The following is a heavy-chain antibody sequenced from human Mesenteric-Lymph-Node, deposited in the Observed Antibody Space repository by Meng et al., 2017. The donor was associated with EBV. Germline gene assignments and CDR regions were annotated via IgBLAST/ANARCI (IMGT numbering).Heavy chain of an antibody. CDR2: IYYSGTT. V-gene: IGHV4-39*01. CDR3: ARQYGSSFDY. Sequence: QVQIQESGPGLVKPSETLSLTCTVSGDSISGSYCWNWTRQPPGKGLEWIGSIYYSGTTYFNPSLESRVSISVETSKKQFSLRLTSVTAADTAVYYCARQYGSSFDYWGQGTLVTVSS. CDR1: GDSISGSYC. D-gene: IGHD3-10*01. J-gene: IGHJ4*02.